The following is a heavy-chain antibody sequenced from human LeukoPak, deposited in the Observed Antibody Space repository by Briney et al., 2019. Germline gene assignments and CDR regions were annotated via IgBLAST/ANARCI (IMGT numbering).Heavy chain of an antibody. CDR3: AAETAAAGTFDY. V-gene: IGHV4-31*03. CDR1: GGSISSGGYY. D-gene: IGHD6-13*01. CDR2: IYYTGST. J-gene: IGHJ4*02. Sequence: SETLSLTCTVSGGSISSGGYYWSWIRQHPGKGLEWIGYIYYTGSTDYNPSLESRVTMSLDTSKSQFSLRLSSVSAADTAVYFCAAETAAAGTFDYWGQGALVTVSS.